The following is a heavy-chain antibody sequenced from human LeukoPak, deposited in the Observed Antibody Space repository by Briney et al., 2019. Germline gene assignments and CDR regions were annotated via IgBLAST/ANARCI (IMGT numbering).Heavy chain of an antibody. CDR3: ARAFAGPDY. CDR2: ISAYNGNT. V-gene: IGHV1-18*01. CDR1: GYTFTSYG. Sequence: AASVKVSCKASGYTFTSYGISWVRQAPGQGLEWMGWISAYNGNTNYAQKLQGRVTMTRDTSISTAYMELSRLRSDDTAVYYCARAFAGPDYWGQGTLVTVSS. J-gene: IGHJ4*02.